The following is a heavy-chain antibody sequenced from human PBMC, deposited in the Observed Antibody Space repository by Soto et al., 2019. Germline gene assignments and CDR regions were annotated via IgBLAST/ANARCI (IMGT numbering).Heavy chain of an antibody. CDR2: FDPEDGET. CDR1: GYTLTELS. V-gene: IGHV1-24*01. J-gene: IGHJ3*02. Sequence: GASVNVSCKVSGYTLTELSMHWVRQAPGKGLEWMGGFDPEDGETIYAQKFQGRVTMTEDTSTDTAYMELSSLRSEDTAVYYCATDREYFAAFDIWGQGTMVTVSS. D-gene: IGHD6-6*01. CDR3: ATDREYFAAFDI.